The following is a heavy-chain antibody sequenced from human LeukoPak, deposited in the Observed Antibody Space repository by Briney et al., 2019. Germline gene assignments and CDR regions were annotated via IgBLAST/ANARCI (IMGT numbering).Heavy chain of an antibody. Sequence: SETLSLTCTVSAGSISSSSYYWGWIRQPPGKGLEWFGSIYYSGSTYYNPSLKSRVTISVDTAKNQFSMQRSSVTAADTAVYYCARRGQYYYDSSGYYLSWYFDLWGRGTLVTVSS. CDR2: IYYSGST. CDR1: AGSISSSSYY. J-gene: IGHJ2*01. V-gene: IGHV4-39*01. CDR3: ARRGQYYYDSSGYYLSWYFDL. D-gene: IGHD3-22*01.